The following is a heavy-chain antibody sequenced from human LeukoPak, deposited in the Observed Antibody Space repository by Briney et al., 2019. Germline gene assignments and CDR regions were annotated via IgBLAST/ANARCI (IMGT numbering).Heavy chain of an antibody. CDR2: IYYSGST. D-gene: IGHD6-19*01. CDR3: ARWYSSGGAFDY. Sequence: SETLSLTCTVSGGSISSYYWSWIRQPPGKGLEWIGYIYYSGSTNYNPSLKSRVTISVDTSRNQFSLKLSSVTAADTAVYYCARWYSSGGAFDYWGQGTLVTVSS. J-gene: IGHJ4*02. CDR1: GGSISSYY. V-gene: IGHV4-59*08.